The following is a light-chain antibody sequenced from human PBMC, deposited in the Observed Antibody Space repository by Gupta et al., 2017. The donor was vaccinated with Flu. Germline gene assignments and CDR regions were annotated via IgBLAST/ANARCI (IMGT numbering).Light chain of an antibody. J-gene: IGLJ2*01. Sequence: GQTASITCAGDKLGDKYACWYQQKPGQSPVLVIYQDSKRPSGIPERFSGSNSGNTATLTISGTQAMDEADYYCQAWDSSTAHVVFGGGTKLTVL. CDR3: QAWDSSTAHVV. V-gene: IGLV3-1*01. CDR2: QDS. CDR1: KLGDKY.